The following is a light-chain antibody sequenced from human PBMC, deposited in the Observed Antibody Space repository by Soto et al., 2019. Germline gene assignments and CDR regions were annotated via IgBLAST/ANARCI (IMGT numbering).Light chain of an antibody. CDR3: QACDNSLGVFVL. J-gene: IGLJ3*02. V-gene: IGLV1-40*01. CDR1: SSNIGAGYD. CDR2: DTF. Sequence: QAVLTQPPSVSGAPGQTVTISCSGSSSNIGAGYDVHWYQQLPGTVPKLVIYDTFNRPSGVPDRVSGSKSGTSAALAITGHQAVDEGDYYCQACDNSLGVFVLFGGGTKLTVL.